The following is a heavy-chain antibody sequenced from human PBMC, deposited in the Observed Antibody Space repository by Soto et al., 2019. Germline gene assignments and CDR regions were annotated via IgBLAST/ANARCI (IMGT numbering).Heavy chain of an antibody. CDR2: IYYSGST. Sequence: SETLSLTCTVSGGSISSGGYYWSWIRQHPGKGLEWIGYIYYSGSTYYNTSLKSRVTISVDTSKNQFSLKLSSVTAADTAVYYCARGRTSSPTPGDYWGQGTLVT. CDR1: GGSISSGGYY. V-gene: IGHV4-31*03. D-gene: IGHD2-2*01. CDR3: ARGRTSSPTPGDY. J-gene: IGHJ4*02.